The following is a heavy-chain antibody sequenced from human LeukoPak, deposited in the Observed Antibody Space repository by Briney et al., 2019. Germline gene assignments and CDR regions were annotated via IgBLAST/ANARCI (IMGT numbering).Heavy chain of an antibody. CDR3: AKDVGGTNFHYMDV. D-gene: IGHD1-26*01. CDR1: GFSFSSFA. V-gene: IGHV3-23*01. CDR2: ISGSGEST. J-gene: IGHJ6*03. Sequence: WGSLRLSCAASGFSFSSFAMSWVRQAPGKGLEWVSAISGSGESTYYEDSVKGRFTISRDNSKNTVDVQMNSLRAEDTAVYYCAKDVGGTNFHYMDVWGKGTTVIVSS.